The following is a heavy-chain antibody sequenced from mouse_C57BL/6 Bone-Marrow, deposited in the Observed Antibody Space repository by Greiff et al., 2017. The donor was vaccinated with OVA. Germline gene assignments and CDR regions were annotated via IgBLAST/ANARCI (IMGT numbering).Heavy chain of an antibody. CDR2: INPNNGGT. D-gene: IGHD2-4*01. J-gene: IGHJ3*01. CDR1: GYTFTDYN. CDR3: ARRDYDYDWFAY. V-gene: IGHV1-18*01. Sequence: EVQLQQSGPELVKPGASVKIPCKASGYTFTDYNMDWVKQSHGKSLEWIGDINPNNGGTIYNQKFKGKATLTVDKSSSTAYMELRSLTSEDTAVDDCARRDYDYDWFAYWGQGTLVTVSA.